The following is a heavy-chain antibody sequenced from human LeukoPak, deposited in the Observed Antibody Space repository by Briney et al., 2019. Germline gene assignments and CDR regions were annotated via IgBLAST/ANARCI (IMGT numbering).Heavy chain of an antibody. J-gene: IGHJ4*02. CDR3: AKDLGSSGWYIDY. CDR1: GFTFSTYG. Sequence: PGGSLRLSCAASGFTFSTYGVYWVRQAPGKGLEWVSSNSDGSSYYADSVKGRFTISRDNSKNTLYLQMNSLRAEDTAVYYCAKDLGSSGWYIDYWGQGTLVTVSS. CDR2: NSDGSS. D-gene: IGHD6-19*01. V-gene: IGHV3-23*01.